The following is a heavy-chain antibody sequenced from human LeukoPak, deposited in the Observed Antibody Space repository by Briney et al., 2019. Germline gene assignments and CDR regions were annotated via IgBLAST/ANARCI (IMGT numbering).Heavy chain of an antibody. V-gene: IGHV3-7*03. D-gene: IGHD3-16*01. CDR1: GFTFSSYW. J-gene: IGHJ6*02. CDR3: ARGGGLDV. CDR2: INHNGNVN. Sequence: SGGSLRLSCAASGFTFSSYWMNWARQAPGKGLEWVASINHNGNVNYYVDSVKGRFTISRDNAKNSLYLQMSKLRAEDTAVYFCARGGGLDVWGQGATVTVSS.